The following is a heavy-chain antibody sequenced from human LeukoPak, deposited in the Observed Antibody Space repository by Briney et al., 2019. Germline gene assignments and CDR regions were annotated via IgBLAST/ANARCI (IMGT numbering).Heavy chain of an antibody. D-gene: IGHD5-18*01. J-gene: IGHJ4*02. V-gene: IGHV4-34*01. CDR2: INHSGST. CDR1: GGSFSGYY. Sequence: SETLSLTCAVYGGSFSGYYWSWIRQPPGKGLEWIGEINHSGSTNYNPSLKSRVTISVDTSKNQFSLKLSSVTTADTAVYYCARCRQLWYDYWGQGTLVTVSS. CDR3: ARCRQLWYDY.